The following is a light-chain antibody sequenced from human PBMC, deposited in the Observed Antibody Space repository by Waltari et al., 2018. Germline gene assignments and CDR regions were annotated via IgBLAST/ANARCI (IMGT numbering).Light chain of an antibody. Sequence: EIVLTQSPDILSFSPGERATLSCRASQSVGTYLAWYQQRPGQSPRLLIYDASYRATGIPARFSGSGSETDFTLTISSLQPEDFAVYYCQQLRNWPLTFGGGTRVQI. V-gene: IGKV3-11*01. CDR1: QSVGTY. J-gene: IGKJ4*01. CDR2: DAS. CDR3: QQLRNWPLT.